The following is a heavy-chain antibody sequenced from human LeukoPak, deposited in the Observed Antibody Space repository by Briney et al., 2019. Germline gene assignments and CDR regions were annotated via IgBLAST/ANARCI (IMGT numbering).Heavy chain of an antibody. D-gene: IGHD3-22*01. CDR2: ISRSGSTK. CDR1: GFTFSDYN. V-gene: IGHV3-11*04. Sequence: GGSLRLSCAASGFTFSDYNMRWIRQAPGKGLEWVSSISRSGSTKYYADSVKARFTISRDNSKNTLYLQMNSLRAEDTAVYYCARGLAYYYDSSAYFLDYWGQGTLVTVSS. J-gene: IGHJ4*02. CDR3: ARGLAYYYDSSAYFLDY.